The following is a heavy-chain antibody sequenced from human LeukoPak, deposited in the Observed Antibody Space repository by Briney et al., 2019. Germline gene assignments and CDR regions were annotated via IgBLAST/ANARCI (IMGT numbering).Heavy chain of an antibody. D-gene: IGHD3-3*01. CDR3: ARGSRDFWSGYSDY. V-gene: IGHV1-69*13. J-gene: IGHJ4*02. CDR1: GYTFTSYY. Sequence: SVKVSCKASGYTFTSYYMHWVRQAPGQGLEWMGGIIPIFGTANYAQKFQGRVTITADESTSTAYMELSSLRSEDTAVYYCARGSRDFWSGYSDYWGQGTLATVSS. CDR2: IIPIFGTA.